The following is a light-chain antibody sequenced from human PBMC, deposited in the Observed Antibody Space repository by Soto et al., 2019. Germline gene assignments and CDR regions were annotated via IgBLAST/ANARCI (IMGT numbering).Light chain of an antibody. CDR2: GAS. V-gene: IGKV3-20*01. J-gene: IGKJ2*01. CDR3: QQYGSSSYT. CDR1: QSVSSSY. Sequence: EIVLTQSPGTLSLSPGERATLSCRASQSVSSSYLAWYQQKPGQAPRLLIYGASSRATGIPDRFSGSGSGKLCTLTRSGLEPEDVAVYYCQQYGSSSYTFGQGTKLEIK.